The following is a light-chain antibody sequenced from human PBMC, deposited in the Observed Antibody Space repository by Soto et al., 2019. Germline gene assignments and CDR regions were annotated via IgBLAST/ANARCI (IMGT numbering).Light chain of an antibody. J-gene: IGKJ1*01. V-gene: IGKV4-1*01. Sequence: DIVMTQSPDSLSVSLGERAVINCKSSQSIFYSSNNKNYLVWYQQKSGQPPKMLIYWASTRESGVPDRFNGSGSGTDFTLTIGNLQAEDVAVYFCQQYFNTPRTFGQGTRVEI. CDR2: WAS. CDR3: QQYFNTPRT. CDR1: QSIFYSSNNKNY.